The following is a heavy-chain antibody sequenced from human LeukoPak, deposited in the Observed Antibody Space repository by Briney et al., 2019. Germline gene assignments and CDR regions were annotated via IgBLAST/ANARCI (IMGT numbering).Heavy chain of an antibody. CDR1: GFIFTDYH. CDR2: INPRSGDT. CDR3: GRDWSGYNPISYFDW. D-gene: IGHD5-24*01. V-gene: IGHV1-2*02. Sequence: ASVKVSCKSSGFIFTDYHMHWLRQAPGQGLEWMGWINPRSGDTTYAQKFLGRVTMTRDTSTNTAYMDLSSLRSDDTGVYYCGRDWSGYNPISYFDWWGQGTLLTVSS. J-gene: IGHJ4*02.